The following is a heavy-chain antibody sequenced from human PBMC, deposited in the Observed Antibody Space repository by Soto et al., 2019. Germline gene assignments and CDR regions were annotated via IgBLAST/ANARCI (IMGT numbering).Heavy chain of an antibody. CDR1: GFTFSSYA. J-gene: IGHJ4*02. Sequence: GGSLRLSCAASGFTFSSYAMSWVRQAPGMGLEWVSAIGGSVGSTYYADSVKGRFTISRDNSKNTLYLQMNSLRAEDTAVYYCAKELVGDFWSGYPLDYWGQGTLVTVSS. CDR2: IGGSVGST. D-gene: IGHD3-3*01. V-gene: IGHV3-23*01. CDR3: AKELVGDFWSGYPLDY.